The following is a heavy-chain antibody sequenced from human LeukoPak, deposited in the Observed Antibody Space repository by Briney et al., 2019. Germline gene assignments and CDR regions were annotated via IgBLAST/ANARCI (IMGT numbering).Heavy chain of an antibody. V-gene: IGHV3-43*02. J-gene: IGHJ5*02. CDR2: ISGDGGST. Sequence: GGSLRLSCAASGFTFDDYAMHWFRQAPGKGLEWVSLISGDGGSTYYADSVKGRFTISRDNSKNSLYLQMNSLRTEDTALYYCAKDIGSGSSNWFDPWGQGTLVTVSS. D-gene: IGHD3-10*01. CDR3: AKDIGSGSSNWFDP. CDR1: GFTFDDYA.